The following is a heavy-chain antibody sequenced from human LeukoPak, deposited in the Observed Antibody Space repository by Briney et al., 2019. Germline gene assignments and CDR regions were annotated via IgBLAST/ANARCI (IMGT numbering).Heavy chain of an antibody. CDR2: INPSGGST. D-gene: IGHD2-15*01. J-gene: IGHJ4*02. CDR3: ARDTAVENSLEGYYFDY. V-gene: IGHV1-46*01. Sequence: ASVKVSCKASGYTFTGYYMHWVRQAPGQGLEWMGIINPSGGSTSYAQKFQGRVTMTRDTSTSTVYMELSSLRSEDTAVYYCARDTAVENSLEGYYFDYWGQGTLVTVSS. CDR1: GYTFTGYY.